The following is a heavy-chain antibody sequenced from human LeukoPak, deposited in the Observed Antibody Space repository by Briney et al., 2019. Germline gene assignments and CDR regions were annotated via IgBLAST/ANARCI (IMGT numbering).Heavy chain of an antibody. CDR2: IYYSGST. V-gene: IGHV4-39*01. CDR3: ARRLSGSYFDY. CDR1: GGTISSSSYY. D-gene: IGHD1-26*01. Sequence: SETLSLTCTVSGGTISSSSYYWGRIRQPPGKELEWIGSIYYSGSTYYNPSLKSRVTISVDTSKNQFSLKLSSVAAADTAVYYCARRLSGSYFDYWGQGTLVTVSS. J-gene: IGHJ4*02.